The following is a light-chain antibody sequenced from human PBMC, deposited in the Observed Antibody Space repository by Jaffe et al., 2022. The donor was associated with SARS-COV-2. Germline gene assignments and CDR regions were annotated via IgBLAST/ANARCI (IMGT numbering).Light chain of an antibody. J-gene: IGLJ2*01. V-gene: IGLV2-14*01. Sequence: QSALTQPASLSGSPGQSITISCTGTDNDIGNYNYVTWYQQHPGRAPELIIFEVSNRPSGVSSRFSGSKSGNTAALTISGLQSGDEADYYCSSYTSDSTVIFGGGTKLTVL. CDR1: DNDIGNYNY. CDR3: SSYTSDSTVI. CDR2: EVS.